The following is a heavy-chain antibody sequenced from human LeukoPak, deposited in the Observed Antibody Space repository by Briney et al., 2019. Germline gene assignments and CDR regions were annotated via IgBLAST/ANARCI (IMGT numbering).Heavy chain of an antibody. D-gene: IGHD2-2*01. J-gene: IGHJ3*02. CDR3: AREKYCSSTSCHDAFDI. Sequence: PGGSLRLSCAASGFTFSNYWMSWVRQAPGKGLEWVANIKQDGSEKNYVDSVKGRFTISRDNAKNSLYLQMNSLRAEDTAVYYCAREKYCSSTSCHDAFDIWGQGTMVTVSS. CDR1: GFTFSNYW. CDR2: IKQDGSEK. V-gene: IGHV3-7*01.